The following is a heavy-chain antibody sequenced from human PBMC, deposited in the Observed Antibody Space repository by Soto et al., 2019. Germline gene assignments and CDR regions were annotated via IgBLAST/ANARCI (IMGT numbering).Heavy chain of an antibody. D-gene: IGHD3-10*01. Sequence: QITLKESGPSLVKPTQTLTLTCTFSGFSLSTSGVGVGWIRQPPGKALEWLALIYWDDDKRYSPSLKSRLTSTKDTSKNQVVLTMTNMDPVDTATYYCAHLAGPWFGELSLDYWGQGTLVTVSS. V-gene: IGHV2-5*02. CDR2: IYWDDDK. J-gene: IGHJ4*02. CDR1: GFSLSTSGVG. CDR3: AHLAGPWFGELSLDY.